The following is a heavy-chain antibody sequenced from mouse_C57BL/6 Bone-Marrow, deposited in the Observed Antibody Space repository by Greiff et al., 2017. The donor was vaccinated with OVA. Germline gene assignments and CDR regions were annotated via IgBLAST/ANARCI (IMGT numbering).Heavy chain of an antibody. V-gene: IGHV2-9-1*01. CDR2: IWTGGGT. CDR1: GFSLTSYA. Sequence: QVQLKESGPGLVAPSQTLSITCTVSGFSLTSYAIRWVRQPPGKGLEWLGVIWTGGGTNYNSALNSRLSISKDNSKSQVFLKLNRLQTDDTARYYCDRGGSGYWFAYWGQGTLVTVSA. J-gene: IGHJ3*01. CDR3: DRGGSGYWFAY. D-gene: IGHD3-2*02.